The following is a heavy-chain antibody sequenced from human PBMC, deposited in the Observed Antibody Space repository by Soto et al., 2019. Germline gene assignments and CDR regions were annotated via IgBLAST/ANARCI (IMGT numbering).Heavy chain of an antibody. D-gene: IGHD2-2*02. J-gene: IGHJ4*02. CDR1: GYSFTSYW. CDR2: IYPGDSDT. CDR3: ATGGYCSSTSCYNFFDY. Sequence: GESLKISCKGSGYSFTSYWIGWVRQMPGKGLEWMGIIYPGDSDTRYSPSFQGQVTISADKSISTAYLQWSSLKASDTAMYYCATGGYCSSTSCYNFFDYWGQGTLVTVSS. V-gene: IGHV5-51*01.